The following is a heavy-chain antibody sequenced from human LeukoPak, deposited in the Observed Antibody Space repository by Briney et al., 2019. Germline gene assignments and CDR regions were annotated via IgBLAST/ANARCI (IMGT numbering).Heavy chain of an antibody. CDR3: AKVVATIEYFQH. Sequence: GGSLRLSCAASGFTFDDYAMHWVRQAPGKGLEWVSTISGSVGSTYYADSVKGRFTISRDNSKNTLYLQMNSLRAEDTALYYCAKVVATIEYFQHWGQGTLVTVSS. D-gene: IGHD5-12*01. J-gene: IGHJ1*01. CDR2: ISGSVGST. V-gene: IGHV3-23*01. CDR1: GFTFDDYA.